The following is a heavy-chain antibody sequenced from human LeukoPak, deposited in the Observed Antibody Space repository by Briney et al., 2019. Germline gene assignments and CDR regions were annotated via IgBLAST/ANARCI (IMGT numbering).Heavy chain of an antibody. CDR3: AREAQKRNGMDV. Sequence: GGSLRLSCAPSGYTFSSYWMIGVREAPGKGLEWGANIKQDGSEKYYVDSVKGRFTISRDDDKNSLYLKMNSLRAEDTAVYYCAREAQKRNGMDVWGQGTTVTVSS. V-gene: IGHV3-7*01. CDR1: GYTFSSYW. J-gene: IGHJ6*02. CDR2: IKQDGSEK.